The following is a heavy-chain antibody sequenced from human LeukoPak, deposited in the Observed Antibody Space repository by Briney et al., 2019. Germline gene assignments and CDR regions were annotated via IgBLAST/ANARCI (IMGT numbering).Heavy chain of an antibody. CDR2: INPSGGRT. J-gene: IGHJ4*02. CDR1: GYTFTSHG. Sequence: ASVKVSCKAAGYTFTSHGFIWLRQAPGQGLEWMGIINPSGGRTSYAQKFQGRVTMTRDTSTSTVYMDLSSLRSEDTAVYYCARGVVVTAADVHFDFWGQGALVTVSS. CDR3: ARGVVVTAADVHFDF. V-gene: IGHV1-46*01. D-gene: IGHD2-21*02.